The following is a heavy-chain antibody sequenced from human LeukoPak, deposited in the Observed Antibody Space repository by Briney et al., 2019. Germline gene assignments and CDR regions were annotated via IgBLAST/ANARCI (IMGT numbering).Heavy chain of an antibody. V-gene: IGHV4-39*07. CDR3: ARSLSHEITVIVVVPKHYFDY. J-gene: IGHJ4*02. CDR2: IYYSGST. Sequence: SETLSLTCTVSGGSISSSSYYWGWIRQPPGKGLEWIESIYYSGSTYYNPSLKSRVTISVDTSKNQFSLKLSSVTAADTAVYYCARSLSHEITVIVVVPKHYFDYWGQGTLVTVSS. D-gene: IGHD3-22*01. CDR1: GGSISSSSYY.